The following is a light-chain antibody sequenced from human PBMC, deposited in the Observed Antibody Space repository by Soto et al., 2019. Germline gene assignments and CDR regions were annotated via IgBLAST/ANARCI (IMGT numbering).Light chain of an antibody. CDR1: QSISSW. V-gene: IGKV1-5*01. CDR3: QQYNSYPWT. CDR2: DAS. Sequence: DIQMTQSPSTLSASVGDRVTITCRASQSISSWLAWYQQKPGKAPKLLIYDASSLESWVPSRFSGSGSGTEFTLTISILQPDDFATYYCQQYNSYPWTCGQGTKVEIK. J-gene: IGKJ1*01.